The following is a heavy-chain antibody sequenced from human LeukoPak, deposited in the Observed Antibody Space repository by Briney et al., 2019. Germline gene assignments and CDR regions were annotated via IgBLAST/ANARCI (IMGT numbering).Heavy chain of an antibody. Sequence: GGSLRLSCAASRFTFSSYGMHWVRQAPGKGLEWVAVISYDGTNKYYADSVKGRFTISRDNSQNTLYLQMNNLRADDTAVYYCARDVVPYYYYYMDVWGKGTTVTVSS. CDR1: RFTFSSYG. D-gene: IGHD2-21*01. V-gene: IGHV3-30*19. CDR2: ISYDGTNK. CDR3: ARDVVPYYYYYMDV. J-gene: IGHJ6*03.